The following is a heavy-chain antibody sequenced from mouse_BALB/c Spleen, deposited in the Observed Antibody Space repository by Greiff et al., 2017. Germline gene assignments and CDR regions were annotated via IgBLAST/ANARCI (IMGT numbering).Heavy chain of an antibody. Sequence: EVQVVESGGGLVKPGGSLKLSCAASGFTFSSYAMSWVRQTPEKRLEWVASISSGGSTYYPDSVKGRFTISRDNARNILYLQMSSLRSEDTAMYYCARERDYYGSSYWYFDVWGAGTTVTVSS. J-gene: IGHJ1*01. CDR2: ISSGGST. D-gene: IGHD1-1*01. CDR1: GFTFSSYA. CDR3: ARERDYYGSSYWYFDV. V-gene: IGHV5-6-5*01.